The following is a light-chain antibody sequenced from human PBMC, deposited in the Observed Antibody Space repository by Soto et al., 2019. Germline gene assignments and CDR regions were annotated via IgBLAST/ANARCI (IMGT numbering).Light chain of an antibody. CDR1: QGLSSD. J-gene: IGKJ5*01. CDR3: QQLNSYPIT. CDR2: AAS. Sequence: DIQLTQSPSFLSASVGDRVTITCRASQGLSSDLAWYQQKPGKAPKLLIYAASTLQSGVPSRFSGSGSGTEFTLTISSLQPEDFATYYCQQLNSYPITFGQGKRLEI. V-gene: IGKV1-9*01.